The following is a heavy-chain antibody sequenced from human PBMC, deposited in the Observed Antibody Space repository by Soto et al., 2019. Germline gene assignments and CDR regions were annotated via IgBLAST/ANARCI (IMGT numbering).Heavy chain of an antibody. CDR1: GYTFSDYY. CDR2: INPYSGAT. CDR3: ARARANVASNWFDP. J-gene: IGHJ5*02. D-gene: IGHD5-12*01. Sequence: QVQLGQSGAEVKKPGASVKVYCKASGYTFSDYYVHWVRQAPGQGLEWMGWINPYSGATNYAQKFQDWVTMTGDASVSTAYLELTTLVSDDTAVYYCARARANVASNWFDPWGQGTLVIVSS. V-gene: IGHV1-2*04.